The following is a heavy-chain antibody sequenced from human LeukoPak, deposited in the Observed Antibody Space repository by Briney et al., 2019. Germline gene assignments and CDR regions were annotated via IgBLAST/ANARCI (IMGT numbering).Heavy chain of an antibody. CDR2: ISSSSSAI. V-gene: IGHV3-48*02. CDR1: GFTFSRFG. D-gene: IGHD2-15*01. CDR3: AQKGGTDH. Sequence: GGSLRLSRAASGFTFSRFGMNWVRQAPGKGLEWISYISSSSSAIYYADFVKGRFTISRDNAKNSLYLQMSSLRDEDTAVYYCAQKGGTDHWGQGTLVTVSS. J-gene: IGHJ4*02.